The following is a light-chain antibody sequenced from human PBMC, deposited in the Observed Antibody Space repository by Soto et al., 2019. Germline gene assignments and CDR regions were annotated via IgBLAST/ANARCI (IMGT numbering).Light chain of an antibody. CDR2: DAS. J-gene: IGKJ4*01. Sequence: DIQMTQSPSILSASVGDRVTITGRASQSIRSWLAWYQQKPGKAPKLLIYDASSLESGVPSRFSGRRSGTEFTLTIAGLQPEDFATYYCQQYESYSPLTFGGGTKVDIK. V-gene: IGKV1-5*01. CDR3: QQYESYSPLT. CDR1: QSIRSW.